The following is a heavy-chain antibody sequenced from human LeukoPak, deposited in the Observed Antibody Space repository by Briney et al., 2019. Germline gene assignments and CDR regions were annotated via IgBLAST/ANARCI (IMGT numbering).Heavy chain of an antibody. Sequence: SLRHFCGASGFPFDDYVMIWVRQAPGRGVAWASGIGWNSGGIVYSYSVKGRFIITRDNAKKSLYLQMNSLGAEDTALFYCVKVTAAGFVDHWGQGTLVTVSS. CDR1: GFPFDDYV. J-gene: IGHJ4*02. CDR2: IGWNSGGI. CDR3: VKVTAAGFVDH. V-gene: IGHV3-9*01. D-gene: IGHD6-13*01.